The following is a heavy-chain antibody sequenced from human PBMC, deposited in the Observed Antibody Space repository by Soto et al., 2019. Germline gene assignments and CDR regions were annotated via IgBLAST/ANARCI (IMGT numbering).Heavy chain of an antibody. CDR1: GWSFSGYY. Sequence: SETLSLTCAVYGWSFSGYYWSWIRQPPGKGLEWIGEINHSGSTNYNPSLKSRVTISVDTSKNQFSLKLSSVTAADTAVYYCARVRVTMVRGRNYMDVWGKGTTVTVSS. J-gene: IGHJ6*03. CDR3: ARVRVTMVRGRNYMDV. CDR2: INHSGST. V-gene: IGHV4-34*01. D-gene: IGHD3-10*01.